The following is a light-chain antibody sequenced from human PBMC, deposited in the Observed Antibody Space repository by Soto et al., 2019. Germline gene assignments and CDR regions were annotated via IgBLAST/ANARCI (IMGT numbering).Light chain of an antibody. J-gene: IGKJ4*01. CDR2: DAS. Sequence: ENVLTQSPGTLSLSPGERATLFCRASQSVSSSSLAWYQQKPGQAPRLLMYDASNRATGIPARFSGSGSGTDFTLTISSLEPEDFAVYYCQQRSNWPLTFGGGTKVDI. CDR3: QQRSNWPLT. V-gene: IGKV3D-20*02. CDR1: QSVSSSS.